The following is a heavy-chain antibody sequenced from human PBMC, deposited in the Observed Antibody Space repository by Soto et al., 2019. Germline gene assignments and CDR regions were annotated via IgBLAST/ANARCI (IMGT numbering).Heavy chain of an antibody. CDR3: ARKWYQLLADAFDI. CDR2: IIPILGIA. Sequence: QVQLVQSGAEVKKPGSSVKVSCKASGGTFSSYTISWLRQAPGQGLEWMGRIIPILGIANYAQKFQGRVTITADKSTSTAYMELSSLRSEDTAVYYCARKWYQLLADAFDIWGQGTMVTVSS. J-gene: IGHJ3*02. V-gene: IGHV1-69*02. CDR1: GGTFSSYT. D-gene: IGHD2-2*01.